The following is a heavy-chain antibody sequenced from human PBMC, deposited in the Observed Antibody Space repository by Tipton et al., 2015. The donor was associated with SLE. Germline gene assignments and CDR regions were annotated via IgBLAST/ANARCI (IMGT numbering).Heavy chain of an antibody. CDR3: ARGQLMGRAAPYIDV. Sequence: TLSLTCTVSGGSVSSPIDYWSWIRQPPGKGLEWIGEINHSGSTNYNPSLKSRVTISVDTSKNQFSLKLSSVTAADTAVYYCARGQLMGRAAPYIDVWGRGTTVIVSS. CDR2: INHSGST. V-gene: IGHV4-39*07. D-gene: IGHD1-1*01. CDR1: GGSVSSPIDY. J-gene: IGHJ6*03.